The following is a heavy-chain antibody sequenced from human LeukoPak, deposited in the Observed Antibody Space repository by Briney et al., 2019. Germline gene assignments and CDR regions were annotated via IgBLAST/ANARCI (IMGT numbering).Heavy chain of an antibody. CDR1: GYTFTSYA. Sequence: ASVNVSCKASGYTFTSYAMNWVRQAPGQGLEWMGWINTNTGNPTYAQGFTGRFVFSLDTSVSTAYLQISSLKAEDTAVYYCARGRIAAAARSGWFDPWGQGTLVTVSS. V-gene: IGHV7-4-1*02. J-gene: IGHJ5*02. CDR3: ARGRIAAAARSGWFDP. D-gene: IGHD6-13*01. CDR2: INTNTGNP.